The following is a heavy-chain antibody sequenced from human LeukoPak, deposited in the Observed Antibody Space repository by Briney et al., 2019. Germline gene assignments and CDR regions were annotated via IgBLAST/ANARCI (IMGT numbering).Heavy chain of an antibody. V-gene: IGHV3-30-3*01. CDR3: CRDRALRRDGRDYW. D-gene: IGHD4-17*01. CDR2: ISPDGNNK. Sequence: GGSLSLSCAGYRLTFYYNAMDRHRQAPGKGLEWVAVISPDGNNKYYADYVKGRFTFSRDNSKNTLSLQMNSVRPNDTAVYYCCRDRALRRDGRDYWGGRGTLVTVSS. J-gene: IGHJ4*02. CDR1: RLTFYYNA.